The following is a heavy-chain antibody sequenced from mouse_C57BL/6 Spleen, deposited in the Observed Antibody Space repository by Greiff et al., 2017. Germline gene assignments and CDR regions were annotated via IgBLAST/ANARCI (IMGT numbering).Heavy chain of an antibody. CDR3: ARGDYGNYPYAMGC. CDR1: GYTFTSYW. D-gene: IGHD2-1*01. V-gene: IGHV1-64*01. CDR2: IHPNIGST. Sequence: QVQLQQPGAELVKPGASVKLSCKASGYTFTSYWMHWVKQRPGQGLEWIGMIHPNIGSTNYNEKFKSKATLTVDKSSSTAYMQLSSLTSEDSAVYYCARGDYGNYPYAMGCWGQGTSVTVS. J-gene: IGHJ4*01.